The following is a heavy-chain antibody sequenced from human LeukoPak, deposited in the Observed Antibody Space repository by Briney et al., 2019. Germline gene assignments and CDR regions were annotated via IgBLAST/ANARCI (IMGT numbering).Heavy chain of an antibody. CDR2: ISGSGGST. CDR1: GFIVSNYC. CDR3: AKYYYGSGSAHGYFDY. D-gene: IGHD3-10*01. J-gene: IGHJ4*02. V-gene: IGHV3-23*01. Sequence: GGSLRLSCAASGFIVSNYCMGWVRQAPGKGLEWVSAISGSGGSTYYADSVKGRFTISRDNSKNTLYLQMNSLRAEDTAVYYCAKYYYGSGSAHGYFDYWGQGTLVTVSS.